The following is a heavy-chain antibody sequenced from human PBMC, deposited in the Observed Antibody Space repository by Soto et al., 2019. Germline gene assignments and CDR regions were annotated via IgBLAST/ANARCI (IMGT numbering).Heavy chain of an antibody. D-gene: IGHD5-12*01. V-gene: IGHV4-59*01. CDR3: ASEDRSGYDY. CDR2: IYYSGST. J-gene: IGHJ4*02. Sequence: QVQLQESGPGLVKPSETLSLTCTVSGGSISSYYWSWIRQPPGKGLEWIGYIYYSGSTNYNPSLKSRVTISVDTSKNQFSLKLSSVTAADTAVYYCASEDRSGYDYWGQGTLVTVSS. CDR1: GGSISSYY.